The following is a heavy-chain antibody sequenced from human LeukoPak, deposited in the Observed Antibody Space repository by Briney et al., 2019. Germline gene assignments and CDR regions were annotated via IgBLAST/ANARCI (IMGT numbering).Heavy chain of an antibody. V-gene: IGHV4-39*01. CDR3: ARQLGAYSYPFDI. CDR1: GDSISSSNYY. D-gene: IGHD3-16*01. Sequence: SETLSLTCTVSGDSISSSNYYWGWIRQPPGKGLEWIGSIYYSGSTLYNPSLTSRVTISVDPSKNQFSLRLNSVTAADTAVYYCARQLGAYSYPFDIWGQGTKVTVSS. J-gene: IGHJ3*02. CDR2: IYYSGST.